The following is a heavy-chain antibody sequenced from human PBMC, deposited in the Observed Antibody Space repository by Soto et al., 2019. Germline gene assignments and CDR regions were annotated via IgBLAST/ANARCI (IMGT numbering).Heavy chain of an antibody. J-gene: IGHJ4*02. CDR2: ISGSGGST. V-gene: IGHV3-23*01. CDR3: AKAKMSNIVVVPAAIGY. Sequence: GGSLRLSCAASGFTFSSYAMSWVRQAPGKGLEWVSAISGSGGSTYYADSVKGRFTISRDNSKNTLYLQMNSLRAEDTAVYYCAKAKMSNIVVVPAAIGYWGQGTLVTVSS. D-gene: IGHD2-2*01. CDR1: GFTFSSYA.